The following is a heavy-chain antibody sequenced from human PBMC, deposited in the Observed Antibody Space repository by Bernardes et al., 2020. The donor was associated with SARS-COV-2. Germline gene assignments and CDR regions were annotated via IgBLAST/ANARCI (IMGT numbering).Heavy chain of an antibody. CDR3: ARASITIVPGPLGLGPWGYKFKGMDV. Sequence: SQTLYLTCAVSGDTVSSTPASWNWIRQSPSRGIEWLGGTYFRSRWSTDYAVSVKSRITINPDTSKNQFSLQLNSVTPEDTAVYYCARASITIVPGPLGLGPWGYKFKGMDVWGQGTTVTVSS. CDR1: GDTVSSTPAS. CDR2: TYFRSRWST. D-gene: IGHD3-10*01. J-gene: IGHJ6*02. V-gene: IGHV6-1*01.